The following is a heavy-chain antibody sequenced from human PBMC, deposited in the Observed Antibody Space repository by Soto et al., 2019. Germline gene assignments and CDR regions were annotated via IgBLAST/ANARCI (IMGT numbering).Heavy chain of an antibody. CDR1: GGSISGDH. V-gene: IGHV4-59*01. CDR2: VSSSGST. D-gene: IGHD3-22*01. Sequence: SETLSLTCTVSGGSISGDHWNWIRQPPGKGLEWIAYVSSSGSTKYNPSLKSRVTISIDTTKNQFSLRLSSVTAADTAVYYCASGFYDSRGYSEAFDIWGQGTKGTVS. CDR3: ASGFYDSRGYSEAFDI. J-gene: IGHJ3*02.